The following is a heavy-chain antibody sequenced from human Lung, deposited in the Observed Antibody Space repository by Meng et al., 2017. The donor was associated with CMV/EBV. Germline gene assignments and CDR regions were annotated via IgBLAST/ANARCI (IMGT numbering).Heavy chain of an antibody. J-gene: IGHJ4*02. CDR3: AAAPHGGGTDCCALES. V-gene: IGHV3-53*01. CDR2: IYSDGTT. Sequence: GESXKISCAASAFTVSSKYMSWVRRAPGKGLQWVSLIYSDGTTYYAESVKGRFTISRDVSKNTLYLQMNSLRAEDTAVYYCAAAPHGGGTDCCALESWGQGTQVIVSS. CDR1: AFTVSSKY. D-gene: IGHD2-21*01.